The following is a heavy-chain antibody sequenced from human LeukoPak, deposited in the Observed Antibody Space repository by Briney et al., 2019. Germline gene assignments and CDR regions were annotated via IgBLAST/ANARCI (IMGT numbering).Heavy chain of an antibody. Sequence: GGSLRHSCAASGFTVSSYWMSWGRHAPREGVQWVANIRQDEIQKYYVDSVKRRFPISRDNTKKSLYLQMNSLGPEDTAVYYCATTRGLDYWGQGTLVTVSS. CDR1: GFTVSSYW. CDR2: IRQDEIQK. D-gene: IGHD1-1*01. CDR3: ATTRGLDY. V-gene: IGHV3-7*01. J-gene: IGHJ4*02.